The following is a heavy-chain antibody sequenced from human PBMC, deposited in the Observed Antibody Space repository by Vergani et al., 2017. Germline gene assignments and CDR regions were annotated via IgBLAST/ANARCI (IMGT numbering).Heavy chain of an antibody. CDR1: GFSFGDYA. CDR3: TSGAGSQIFY. Sequence: EVQLMESGGDLVQPGRSLRLSCTTSGFSFGDYAVSWVRQAPGKGLEWLGYFKSKKHGGTTEYAASVQGRFLISRDDSKSIAYLQMNSLKTEDTGIYFCTSGAGSQIFYWGQGTLVTVSS. V-gene: IGHV3-49*04. J-gene: IGHJ4*02. CDR2: FKSKKHGGTT. D-gene: IGHD3-3*01.